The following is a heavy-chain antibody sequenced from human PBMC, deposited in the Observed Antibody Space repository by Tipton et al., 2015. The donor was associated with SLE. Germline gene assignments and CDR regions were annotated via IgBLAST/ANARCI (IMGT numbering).Heavy chain of an antibody. CDR2: IWYDGSNK. J-gene: IGHJ6*02. D-gene: IGHD6-13*01. Sequence: SLRLSCAASGFNFDDYAMHWVRQAPGKGLEWVAVIWYDGSNKYYADSVKGRFTISRDNSKNTLYLQMNSLRAEDTAVYYCAAQLVLYYYGMDVWGQGTTVTVSS. CDR3: AAQLVLYYYGMDV. CDR1: GFNFDDYA. V-gene: IGHV3-33*08.